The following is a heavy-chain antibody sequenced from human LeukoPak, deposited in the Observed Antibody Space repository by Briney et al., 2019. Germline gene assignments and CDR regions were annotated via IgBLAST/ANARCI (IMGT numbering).Heavy chain of an antibody. CDR2: ISSSSSYI. D-gene: IGHD3-22*01. CDR1: GFSFRDYW. J-gene: IGHJ3*02. Sequence: GGSLRLSCAASGFSFRDYWMSWVRQAPGKGLEWVSSISSSSSYIYYADSVKGRFTISRDNAKNSLYLQMNSLRAEDTAVYYCASRLPENYYYDSSGYFWRYAFDIWGQGTMVTVSS. CDR3: ASRLPENYYYDSSGYFWRYAFDI. V-gene: IGHV3-21*01.